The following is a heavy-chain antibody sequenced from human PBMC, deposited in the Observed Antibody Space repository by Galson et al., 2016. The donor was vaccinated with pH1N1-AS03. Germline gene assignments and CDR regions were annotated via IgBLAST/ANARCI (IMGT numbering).Heavy chain of an antibody. J-gene: IGHJ4*02. V-gene: IGHV3-53*01. CDR2: IYGGGDT. CDR1: GFTINNNY. Sequence: SLRLSCAASGFTINNNYMSWVRLAPGKGLEWVSVIYGGGDTFYADSVKGRFTISRDNSKNTVYLQMNSLRVEDTAVYYCAREPWGSTQGEYWGQGTLVTVSS. CDR3: AREPWGSTQGEY. D-gene: IGHD3-16*01.